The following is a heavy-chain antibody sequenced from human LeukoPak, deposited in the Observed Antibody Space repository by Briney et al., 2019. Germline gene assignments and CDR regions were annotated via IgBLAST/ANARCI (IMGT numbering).Heavy chain of an antibody. CDR1: GFTFSSYS. CDR2: ISSSSSYI. Sequence: GGSLRLSCAASGFTFSSYSMNWVRQAPGKGLEWVSSISSSSSYIYYADSVKGRFTISRDNAKNSLYLQMNSLRAEDTAVYYCARTYYYDSSGYYPAPFDYWGQGTLVTVSS. J-gene: IGHJ4*02. D-gene: IGHD3-22*01. V-gene: IGHV3-21*01. CDR3: ARTYYYDSSGYYPAPFDY.